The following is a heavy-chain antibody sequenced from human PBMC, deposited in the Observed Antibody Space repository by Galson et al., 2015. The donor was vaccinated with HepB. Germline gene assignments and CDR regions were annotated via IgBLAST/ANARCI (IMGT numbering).Heavy chain of an antibody. CDR2: IWYDGSNK. CDR1: GFTFSSYG. CDR3: ARESGGRYCSSTSCYGPFDY. Sequence: LSCAASGFTFSSYGMHWVRQAPGKGLEWVAVIWYDGSNKYYADSAKGRFTISRDNSKNTLYLQMNSLRAEDTAVYYCARESGGRYCSSTSCYGPFDYWGQGTLVTVSS. D-gene: IGHD2-2*01. J-gene: IGHJ4*02. V-gene: IGHV3-33*01.